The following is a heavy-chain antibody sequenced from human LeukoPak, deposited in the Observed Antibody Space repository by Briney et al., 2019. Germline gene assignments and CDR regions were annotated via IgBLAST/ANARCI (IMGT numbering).Heavy chain of an antibody. D-gene: IGHD4-17*01. CDR3: ARSADGNYGDLGY. J-gene: IGHJ4*02. CDR1: GYTFTGYY. V-gene: IGHV1-2*04. CDR2: FNPNSGGT. Sequence: ASVKVSCKASGYTFTGYYMHWVRQAPGQGLEWMGWFNPNSGGTNYAQKFQGWVTMTRDTSISTAYMELSRLRSDDTAVYYCARSADGNYGDLGYWGQGTLVTVSS.